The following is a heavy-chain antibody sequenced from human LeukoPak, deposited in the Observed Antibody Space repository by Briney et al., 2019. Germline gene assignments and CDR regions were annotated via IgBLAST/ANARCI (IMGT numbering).Heavy chain of an antibody. V-gene: IGHV3-21*01. J-gene: IGHJ3*02. CDR3: ARGRDGYSPPFDAFDI. CDR1: GFTFSSYS. D-gene: IGHD5-24*01. CDR2: ISSSSSYI. Sequence: GGSLRLSCAASGFTFSSYSMNWVRQAPGKGLEWVSSISSSSSYIYYADSVKGRFTISRDNAKNSLYLQMNSLRAKDTAVYYCARGRDGYSPPFDAFDIWGQGTMVTVSS.